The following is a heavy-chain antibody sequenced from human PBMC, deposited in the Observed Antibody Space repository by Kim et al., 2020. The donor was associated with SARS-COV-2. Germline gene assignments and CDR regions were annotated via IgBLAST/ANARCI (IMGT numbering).Heavy chain of an antibody. J-gene: IGHJ2*01. CDR3: ARELRITIFGVVNHWYFDL. CDR2: IYYSGST. CDR1: GGYY. D-gene: IGHD3-3*01. Sequence: GGYYWSWIRQHPGKGLEWIGYIYYSGSTYYNPSLKSRVTISVDTSKNQFSLKLRSVTAADTAVYYCARELRITIFGVVNHWYFDLWGRGTLAT. V-gene: IGHV4-31*02.